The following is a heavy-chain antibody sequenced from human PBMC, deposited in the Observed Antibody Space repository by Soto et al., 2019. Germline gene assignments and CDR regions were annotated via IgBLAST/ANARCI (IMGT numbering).Heavy chain of an antibody. CDR3: AKDAVEPQAFAY. CDR2: ISYDGSNK. J-gene: IGHJ4*02. V-gene: IGHV3-30*18. CDR1: GFTFSSYG. Sequence: GGSLRLSCAASGFTFSSYGMHWVRQAPGKGLEWVAVISYDGSNKYYADSVKGRFTISRDNSKNTLYLQMNSLRAEDTAVYYCAKDAVEPQAFAYWGQGTLVTVSS.